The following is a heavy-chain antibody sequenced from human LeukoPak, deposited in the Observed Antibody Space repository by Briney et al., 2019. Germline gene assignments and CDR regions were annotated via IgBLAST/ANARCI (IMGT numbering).Heavy chain of an antibody. CDR3: ARLRITIFGVVNPLDY. CDR1: GYTFTGYY. J-gene: IGHJ4*02. Sequence: GASVKVSCKASGYTFTGYYMHWVRQAPGQGLEWMGWINPNSGGTNYAQKFQGRVTMTRDTSISTAYMELSRLRSDDTAVYYCARLRITIFGVVNPLDYWGQGTLVTVSS. D-gene: IGHD3-3*01. CDR2: INPNSGGT. V-gene: IGHV1-2*02.